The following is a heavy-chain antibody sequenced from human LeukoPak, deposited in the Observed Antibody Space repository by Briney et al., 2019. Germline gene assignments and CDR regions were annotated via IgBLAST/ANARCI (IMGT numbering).Heavy chain of an antibody. CDR1: GFGFNDAA. CDR2: ISSSGANT. Sequence: GGSLRLSCAASGFGFNDAAMTWVRQAPEKGLEWVSLISSSGANTYYADSVKGRFTISRDNSKNTLFLQMNSLRAEDTAMYYCVKDIQVTYWGQGTLVTVSS. V-gene: IGHV3-23*01. J-gene: IGHJ4*02. D-gene: IGHD4-23*01. CDR3: VKDIQVTY.